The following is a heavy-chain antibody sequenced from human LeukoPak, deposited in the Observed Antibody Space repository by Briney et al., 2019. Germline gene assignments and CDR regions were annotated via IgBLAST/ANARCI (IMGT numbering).Heavy chain of an antibody. CDR1: GFTFSTYS. CDR2: ISGGSGYI. CDR3: VGGPIAAAGEDY. V-gene: IGHV3-21*01. J-gene: IGHJ4*02. Sequence: GGSLRLSCAASGFTFSTYSMNWVRQAPGKGLEWVSSISGGSGYIYYADSVKGRFTISRDNAKNSLYLQMNSLRAEDTAMYYCVGGPIAAAGEDYWGQGILGTVSS. D-gene: IGHD6-13*01.